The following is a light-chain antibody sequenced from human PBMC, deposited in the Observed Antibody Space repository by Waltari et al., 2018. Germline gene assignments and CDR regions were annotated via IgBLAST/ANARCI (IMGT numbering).Light chain of an antibody. V-gene: IGLV2-23*01. Sequence: QSALTQPASVSGSPGQSITISCTGTSSDVDLVSWYLQHPGKAPDLVVYEGAKRPSGVSVRVWGAKFGTPASLTISGLRPEEEAGYFCSSYGGSVVVFGGGTKVIVL. CDR1: SSDVDL. J-gene: IGLJ3*02. CDR2: EGA. CDR3: SSYGGSVVV.